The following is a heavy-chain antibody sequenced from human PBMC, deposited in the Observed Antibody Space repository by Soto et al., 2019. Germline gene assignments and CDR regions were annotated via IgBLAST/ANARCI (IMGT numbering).Heavy chain of an antibody. Sequence: QVRLQHWGAGLLKPSETLSLTCAVHGGSFSGYYWSWIRQPPGKGLEWIGEINHSGSIHYNPSPKSRVTISADTPNNQFSLKLSSVTAADTAVYYCARGSQWLDYWGQGALVTVSS. V-gene: IGHV4-34*01. CDR3: ARGSQWLDY. J-gene: IGHJ4*02. CDR1: GGSFSGYY. D-gene: IGHD6-19*01. CDR2: INHSGSI.